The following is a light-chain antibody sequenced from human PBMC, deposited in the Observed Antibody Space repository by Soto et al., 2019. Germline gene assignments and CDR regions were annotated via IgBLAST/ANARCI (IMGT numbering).Light chain of an antibody. J-gene: IGLJ1*01. Sequence: QSVLTQPPSASGSPGQSVAISCTGTSSDVGGYNYVSWYQQHPGKAPKLMIYAVSNRPSGVSNRFSASKSGNTASLFISGLQAEDEADYYCSSYTSDSSYVFASGT. V-gene: IGLV2-14*01. CDR2: AVS. CDR3: SSYTSDSSYV. CDR1: SSDVGGYNY.